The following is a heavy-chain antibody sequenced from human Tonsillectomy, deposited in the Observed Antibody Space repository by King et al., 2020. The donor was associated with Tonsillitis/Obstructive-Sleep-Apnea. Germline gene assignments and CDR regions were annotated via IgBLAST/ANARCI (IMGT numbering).Heavy chain of an antibody. J-gene: IGHJ6*02. Sequence: VQLVESGGGLVKPGGSLRLSCVASGFAFNKAWMNWVRQAPGKGLEWVGRLKSKTDGGTTDYAAPVKGRFTISRDDSKNTLYLQMNSLKIEDTAVYYCTTRFSEYCRGGACYYGLAVWGQGTAVTVSS. V-gene: IGHV3-15*07. CDR1: GFAFNKAW. D-gene: IGHD2-15*01. CDR2: LKSKTDGGTT. CDR3: TTRFSEYCRGGACYYGLAV.